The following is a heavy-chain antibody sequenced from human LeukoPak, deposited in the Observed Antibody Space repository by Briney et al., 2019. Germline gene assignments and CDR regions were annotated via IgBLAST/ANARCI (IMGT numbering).Heavy chain of an antibody. D-gene: IGHD2-15*01. J-gene: IGHJ4*02. CDR3: AGSRYCSGGTCHATFDY. CDR2: MYTSGST. CDR1: GGSISSFY. V-gene: IGHV4-4*07. Sequence: PSETLSLTCTVSGGSISSFYWSWIRQPAGKGLEYIGRMYTSGSTNYNPSLKSRVTMSLDTSKNQFSLKLSSVTAADTAMYYCAGSRYCSGGTCHATFDYWGQGTQVTVSS.